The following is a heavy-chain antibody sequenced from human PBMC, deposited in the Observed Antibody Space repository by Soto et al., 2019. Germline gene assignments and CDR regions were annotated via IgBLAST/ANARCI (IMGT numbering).Heavy chain of an antibody. J-gene: IGHJ2*01. Sequence: PSEPLSLTGSVSGGSIRSDYWTWIRQPPGEGLWWIGYIYYTGSTNYSPSLKSPVSISVDTAKNQFSLKLRSVTAADTAVYYCARSMDYWYFDLWGRGTLLTVS. V-gene: IGHV4-59*01. D-gene: IGHD3-10*01. CDR3: ARSMDYWYFDL. CDR2: IYYTGST. CDR1: GGSIRSDY.